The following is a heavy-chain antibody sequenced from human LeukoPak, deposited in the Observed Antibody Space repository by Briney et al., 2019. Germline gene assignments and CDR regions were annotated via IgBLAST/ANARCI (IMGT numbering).Heavy chain of an antibody. CDR2: IIPILGIA. J-gene: IGHJ2*01. Sequence: SVKVSCKASGGTFSSYAISWVRQAPGQGLEWMGRIIPILGIANYAQKFQGRVTITADKSTSTAYMELSSLRSEDTAVYYCARPSMTTVTRAYWYFDLWGRGTLVTVSS. V-gene: IGHV1-69*04. CDR1: GGTFSSYA. CDR3: ARPSMTTVTRAYWYFDL. D-gene: IGHD4-17*01.